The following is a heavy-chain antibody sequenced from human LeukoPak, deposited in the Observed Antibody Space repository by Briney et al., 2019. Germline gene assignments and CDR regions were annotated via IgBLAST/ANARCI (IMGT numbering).Heavy chain of an antibody. D-gene: IGHD2-2*01. CDR3: ARVYSSTNNCSPSNRFDS. CDR2: IYYSGST. Sequence: SETLSLTCTFSGDSISNYYWSWIRQPPGRGLEGIGYIYYSGSTNYNPSLNSRGTTSVDTSQNHFSPTRTYVTAADPGVYYSARVYSSTNNCSPSNRFDSWGQGTLVTVSS. V-gene: IGHV4-59*01. CDR1: GDSISNYY. J-gene: IGHJ5*01.